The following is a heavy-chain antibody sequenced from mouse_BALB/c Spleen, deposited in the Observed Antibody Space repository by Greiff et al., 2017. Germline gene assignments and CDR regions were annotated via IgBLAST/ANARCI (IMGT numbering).Heavy chain of an antibody. V-gene: IGHV7-1*02. D-gene: IGHD2-4*01. CDR3: ARSIYYDYDWYFDV. CDR2: SRNKANDYTT. CDR1: GFTFSDFY. J-gene: IGHJ1*01. Sequence: EVKLMESGGGLVQPGGSLRLSCATSGFTFSDFYMEWVRQPPGKRLEWIAASRNKANDYTTEYSASVKGRFIVSRDTSQSILYLQMNALRAEDTAIYYCARSIYYDYDWYFDVWGAGTTVTVSS.